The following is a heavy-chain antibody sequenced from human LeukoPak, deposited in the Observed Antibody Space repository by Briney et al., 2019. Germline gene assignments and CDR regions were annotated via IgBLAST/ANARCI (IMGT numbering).Heavy chain of an antibody. CDR3: ARGYRVAGTRAFDY. D-gene: IGHD6-19*01. CDR1: GFTFSDYW. J-gene: IGHJ4*02. CDR2: IKSDGSDE. Sequence: GGSLRLSCTASGFTFSDYWMNWVRQAPGKGLEWVANIKSDGSDEYYVGSVKGRFTVSRDNAKKSLYLQMDSLRAEDTAVYYCARGYRVAGTRAFDYWGQGTLVTVSS. V-gene: IGHV3-7*01.